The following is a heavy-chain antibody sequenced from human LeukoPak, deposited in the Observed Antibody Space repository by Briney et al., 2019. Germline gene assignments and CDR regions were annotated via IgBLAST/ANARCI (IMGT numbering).Heavy chain of an antibody. V-gene: IGHV3-7*01. D-gene: IGHD2-15*01. CDR3: ARGWGERGKCRGGTYNNPQFVY. CDR2: IKESGSEK. J-gene: IGHJ4*02. CDR1: GFTFDYYW. Sequence: GGSLRLSCAASGFTFDYYWMTWVRQAPGKGLEWLANIKESGSEKYYVDSVKGRFTISRDNAKNSLYLQMNSLRVEDTAVYYCARGWGERGKCRGGTYNNPQFVYWGRGTLVTVSS.